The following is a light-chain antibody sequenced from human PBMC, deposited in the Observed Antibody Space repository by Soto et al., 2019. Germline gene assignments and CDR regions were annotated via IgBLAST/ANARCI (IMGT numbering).Light chain of an antibody. CDR1: QSVSYN. V-gene: IGKV3-15*01. Sequence: VLTQSRTTLYVSPGQRPTLSYRASQSVSYNLAWYQHKPGQAPRLIIYGPSTRATGIPARFSGSGSGTDFTLTISSLKPEDFETYYCQHTYTTPYTFGQGTKVDIK. J-gene: IGKJ2*01. CDR3: QHTYTTPYT. CDR2: GPS.